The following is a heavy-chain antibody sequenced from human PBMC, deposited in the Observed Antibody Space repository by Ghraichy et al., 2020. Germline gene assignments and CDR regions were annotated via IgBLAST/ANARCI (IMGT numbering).Heavy chain of an antibody. J-gene: IGHJ6*02. CDR1: GGTFSSYA. CDR3: ARDYSSSWYDDYYYGMDV. CDR2: IIPIFGTA. Sequence: SVKVSCKASGGTFSSYAISWVRQAPGQGLEWMGGIIPIFGTANYAQKFQGRVTITADESTSTAYMELSSLRSEDTAVYYCARDYSSSWYDDYYYGMDVWGQGTTVTVSS. D-gene: IGHD6-13*01. V-gene: IGHV1-69*13.